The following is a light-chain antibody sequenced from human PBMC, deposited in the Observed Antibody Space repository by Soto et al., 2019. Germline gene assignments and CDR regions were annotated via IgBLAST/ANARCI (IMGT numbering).Light chain of an antibody. J-gene: IGKJ3*01. CDR1: QSVYNY. Sequence: DIVMTQSPATLSVSPGERATLSCRASQSVYNYLAWYQQKPGQAPRLLIYGASTRATGIPARFSGSGSGTEFTLTISSLQSEDFAVYYCQQYNNWPPVTFGPGTKVDI. CDR3: QQYNNWPPVT. V-gene: IGKV3-15*01. CDR2: GAS.